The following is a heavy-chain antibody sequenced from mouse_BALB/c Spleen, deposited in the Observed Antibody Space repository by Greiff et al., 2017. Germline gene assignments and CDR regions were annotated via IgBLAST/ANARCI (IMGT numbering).Heavy chain of an antibody. D-gene: IGHD2-3*01. CDR3: ARGDGYYGDYAMDY. J-gene: IGHJ4*01. CDR1: GYSITSDYA. Sequence: EVKLMESGPGLVKPSQSLSLTCTVTGYSITSDYAWNWIRQFPGNKLEWMGYISYSGSTSYNPSLKSRISITRDTSKNQFFLQLNSVTTEDTATYYCARGDGYYGDYAMDYWGQGTSVTVSS. V-gene: IGHV3-2*02. CDR2: ISYSGST.